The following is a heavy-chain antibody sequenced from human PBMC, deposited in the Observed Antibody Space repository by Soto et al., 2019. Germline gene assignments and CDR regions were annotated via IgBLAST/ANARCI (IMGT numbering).Heavy chain of an antibody. Sequence: PSETLSFTCTVSGGSISSYYWSWIRQPPGKGLEWIGYIYYSGSTNYNPSLKSRVTISVDTSKNQLSLKLSSVTAADTAVYYCARFPYSSSPRYYYYVMDVGGQGPRVTFPS. D-gene: IGHD6-6*01. V-gene: IGHV4-59*12. CDR1: GGSISSYY. CDR3: ARFPYSSSPRYYYYVMDV. CDR2: IYYSGST. J-gene: IGHJ6*02.